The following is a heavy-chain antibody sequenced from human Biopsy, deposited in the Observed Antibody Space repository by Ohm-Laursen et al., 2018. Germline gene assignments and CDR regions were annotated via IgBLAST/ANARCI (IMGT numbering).Heavy chain of an antibody. CDR2: IFYSGII. V-gene: IGHV4-39*01. Sequence: TLSLTCTVSGGSVSSNTNYWAWIRQPPGKGLEWIGSIFYSGIIYYNPSLKSQVSISIDTSNNQFSLNLNSVTAADTAVYYCARRPTGFWFDPWGQGTLVIVSS. CDR1: GGSVSSNTNY. J-gene: IGHJ5*02. CDR3: ARRPTGFWFDP.